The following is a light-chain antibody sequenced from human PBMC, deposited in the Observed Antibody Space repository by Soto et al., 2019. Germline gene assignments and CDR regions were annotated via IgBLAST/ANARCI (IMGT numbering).Light chain of an antibody. CDR3: QQYDSSRT. J-gene: IGKJ1*01. V-gene: IGKV3-20*01. CDR2: GAS. CDR1: QRVDSRF. Sequence: EIVLTQSPGTLSLSPGESATLSCRASQRVDSRFLAWYQQKPGQAPRLLMYGASTRATGIPDRFSGSGSGTDFTLSISSLEPEDFAVYYCQQYDSSRTFGQGTKVEMK.